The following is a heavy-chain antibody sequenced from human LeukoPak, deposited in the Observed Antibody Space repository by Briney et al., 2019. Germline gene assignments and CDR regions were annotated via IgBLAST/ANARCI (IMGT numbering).Heavy chain of an antibody. J-gene: IGHJ4*02. CDR3: AKANCGGNCYSWDFDY. CDR2: IYSGGST. CDR1: ALTVSSNY. V-gene: IGHV3-66*01. Sequence: GPSLTLSCAAFALTVSSNYMSWGRPAPGKGLEWGSAIYSGGSTSYADSVKGRFTISRDNSKNTLYLQMNSLRAEDTAVYYCAKANCGGNCYSWDFDYWGQGTLVAVSS. D-gene: IGHD2-21*02.